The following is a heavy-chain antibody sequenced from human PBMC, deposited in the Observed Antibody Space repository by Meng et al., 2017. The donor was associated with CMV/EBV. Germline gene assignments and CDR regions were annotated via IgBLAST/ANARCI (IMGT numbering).Heavy chain of an antibody. D-gene: IGHD2-15*01. CDR1: GFTFSSYS. V-gene: IGHV3-48*04. CDR2: ISSSSSTI. Sequence: GESLKISCASSGFTFSSYSMNWVRGAPGKGLEWVSYISSSSSTIYYADSVKGRFTISRDNAKNSLYLQMNSLRAEDTAVYYCARDSPGRYCSGGSCYYYYYGMDVWGQGTTVTVSS. J-gene: IGHJ6*02. CDR3: ARDSPGRYCSGGSCYYYYYGMDV.